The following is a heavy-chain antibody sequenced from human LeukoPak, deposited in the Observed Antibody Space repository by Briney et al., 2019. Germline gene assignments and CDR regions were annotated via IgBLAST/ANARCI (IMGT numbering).Heavy chain of an antibody. CDR3: ARDRPGTVTTFDY. J-gene: IGHJ4*02. D-gene: IGHD4-17*01. CDR1: GCTFSDSH. CDR2: ISSSGRTT. V-gene: IGHV3-11*04. Sequence: PGGSLRLSCAASGCTFSDSHMTWIRQAPGKGLEWVSYISSSGRTTYYADSVKGRVTISRDNAKNSLYLQMNSLRAEDTAMYYCARDRPGTVTTFDYWGQGTLVTVSS.